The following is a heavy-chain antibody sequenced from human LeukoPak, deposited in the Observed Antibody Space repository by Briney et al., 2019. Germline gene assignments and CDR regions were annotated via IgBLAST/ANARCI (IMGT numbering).Heavy chain of an antibody. D-gene: IGHD2-2*01. CDR2: ISAYNGNT. CDR1: GYTFTSYG. Sequence: GASVKVSCKASGYTFTSYGISWVRQAPGQGLEWMGWISAYNGNTNYAQKLQGRVTMTTDTSTSTAYMELGSLRSDDTAVYYCARHDCSSTSCYGNFDYWGQGTLVTVSS. V-gene: IGHV1-18*01. J-gene: IGHJ4*02. CDR3: ARHDCSSTSCYGNFDY.